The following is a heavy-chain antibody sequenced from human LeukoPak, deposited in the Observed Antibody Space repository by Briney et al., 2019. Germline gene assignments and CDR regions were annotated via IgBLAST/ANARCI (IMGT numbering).Heavy chain of an antibody. J-gene: IGHJ6*02. CDR1: GFTFSTYA. CDR2: ISGSGGST. CDR3: AKAPRYCGSTSCYYYNAMDV. Sequence: GGSLRLSCAASGFTFSTYAMSWVRQAPGKGLQWVSSISGSGGSTYYADSVKGRFTISRDNSKNTLYLQMNSLRVEDTAVYYCAKAPRYCGSTSCYYYNAMDVWGQGATVTVSS. V-gene: IGHV3-23*01. D-gene: IGHD2-2*01.